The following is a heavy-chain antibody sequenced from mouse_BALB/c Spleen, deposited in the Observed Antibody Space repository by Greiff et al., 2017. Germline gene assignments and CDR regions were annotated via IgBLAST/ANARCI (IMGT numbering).Heavy chain of an antibody. CDR2: IDPENGNT. CDR3: ARDGYDGAWFAY. D-gene: IGHD2-2*01. V-gene: IGHV14-1*02. CDR1: GFNIKDYY. J-gene: IGHJ3*01. Sequence: VQLKQSGAELVRPGALVKLSCKASGFNIKDYYMHWVKQRPEQGLEWIGWIDPENGNTIYDPKFQGKASITADTSSNTAYLQLSSLTSEDTAVYYCARDGYDGAWFAYWGQGTLVTVSA.